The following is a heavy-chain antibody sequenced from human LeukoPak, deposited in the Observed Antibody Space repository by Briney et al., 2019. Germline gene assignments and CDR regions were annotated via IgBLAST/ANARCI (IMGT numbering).Heavy chain of an antibody. J-gene: IGHJ5*02. CDR2: ISYDGSNK. CDR3: ARDSLTYGDYWFGWFDP. CDR1: GFTFRSYG. D-gene: IGHD4-17*01. Sequence: GGSLRLSCAASGFTFRSYGMHWVRQAPGKGLEWVAVISYDGSNKYYADSVKGRFTISRDNSKNTLYLQMNSLRAEDTAVYYCARDSLTYGDYWFGWFDPWGQGTLVTVSS. V-gene: IGHV3-30*19.